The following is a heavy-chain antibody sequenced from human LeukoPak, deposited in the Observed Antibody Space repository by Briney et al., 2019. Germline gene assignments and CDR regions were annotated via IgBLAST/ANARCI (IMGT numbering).Heavy chain of an antibody. Sequence: GGSLRLSRAASGFTVSNNYMTWVRQVSGKGLESVSVINYGGGVFYADSVKGRFTISRDNTKNTLYLQMSSLRAEDTAVYYCAGAPETGHWGQGTLVTVSS. D-gene: IGHD5-24*01. J-gene: IGHJ4*02. V-gene: IGHV3-66*01. CDR1: GFTVSNNY. CDR2: INYGGGV. CDR3: AGAPETGH.